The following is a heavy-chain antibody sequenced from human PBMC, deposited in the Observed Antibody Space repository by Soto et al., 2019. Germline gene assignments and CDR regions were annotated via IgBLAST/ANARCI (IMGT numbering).Heavy chain of an antibody. CDR3: ATPPAFYYGGNTPGMGFDY. CDR1: GGTFSSYA. D-gene: IGHD2-15*01. CDR2: IIPIFGTA. V-gene: IGHV1-69*13. Sequence: GASVKVSCKASGGTFSSYAISWVRQAPGQGLEWMGGIIPIFGTANYAQKFQGRVTITADESTSTAYMELSSLRSEDTAVYYCATPPAFYYGGNTPGMGFDYWGKGTLVTVSS. J-gene: IGHJ4*02.